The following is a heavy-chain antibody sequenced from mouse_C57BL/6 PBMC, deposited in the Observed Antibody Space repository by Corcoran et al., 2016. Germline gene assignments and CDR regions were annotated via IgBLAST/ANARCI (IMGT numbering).Heavy chain of an antibody. CDR3: ARRLPYTMDY. Sequence: QVQLQQSGAELARPGASVKLSCKASGYTFTSYGISWMKQRTGLGLEWIGELYPTSGNTYYNEKFKGKATLTADKSSSTAHMELRSLTSEDSAVYFCARRLPYTMDYWGQGTSVTVSS. CDR1: GYTFTSYG. D-gene: IGHD6-1*01. V-gene: IGHV1-81*01. CDR2: LYPTSGNT. J-gene: IGHJ4*01.